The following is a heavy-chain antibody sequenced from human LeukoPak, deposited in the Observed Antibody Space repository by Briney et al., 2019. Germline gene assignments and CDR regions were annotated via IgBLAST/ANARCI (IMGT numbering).Heavy chain of an antibody. CDR2: ISAYSGYT. D-gene: IGHD3-22*01. V-gene: IGHV1-18*01. J-gene: IGHJ4*02. CDR3: AREGAYYYDSSPLDY. CDR1: GYTFTNYG. Sequence: ASVKVSCKTSGYTFTNYGISWVRQAPGQGLEWMGVISAYSGYTYYTQNFQGRITMTTDTSTTTAYMELRSLRSDDTAVYFCAREGAYYYDSSPLDYWGQGTLVTVSS.